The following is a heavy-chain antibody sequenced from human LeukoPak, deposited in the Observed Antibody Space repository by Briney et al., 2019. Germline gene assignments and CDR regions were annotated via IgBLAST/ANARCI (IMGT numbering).Heavy chain of an antibody. V-gene: IGHV1-8*01. CDR3: AXXPSXXXVRXVIIGRVNWFDP. Sequence: ASVKVSCKASGYTFTSYDINWVRQATGQGLEWMGWMNPNSGNTGYAQKFQGRVTMTRNTSKSKAYMELSRLRSEDTAVYYCAXXPSXXXVRXVIIGRVNWFDPWGQGTLVTVSS. D-gene: IGHD3-10*01. CDR1: GYTFTSYD. J-gene: IGHJ5*02. CDR2: MNPNSGNT.